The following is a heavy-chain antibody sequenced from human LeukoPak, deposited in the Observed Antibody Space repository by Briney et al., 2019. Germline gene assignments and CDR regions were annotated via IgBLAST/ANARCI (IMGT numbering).Heavy chain of an antibody. V-gene: IGHV4-59*01. D-gene: IGHD3-22*01. J-gene: IGHJ4*02. CDR3: ASSPYYDSSGSLDY. CDR2: IYYSGST. CDR1: GGSISSYY. Sequence: SETLSLTCTVSGGSISSYYWSWIRQPPGKGLEWIGYIYYSGSTIYNPSLKSRVTISVDTSKNQFSLKLSSVTAADTAVYYCASSPYYDSSGSLDYWGQGTLVTVSS.